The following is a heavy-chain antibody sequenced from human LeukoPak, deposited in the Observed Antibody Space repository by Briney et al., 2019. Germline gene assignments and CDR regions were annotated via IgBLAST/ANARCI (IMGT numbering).Heavy chain of an antibody. CDR3: AKDGSAAMVTGFDY. D-gene: IGHD5-18*01. CDR1: GFTLSSYN. Sequence: PGGSLRLSCVASGFTLSSYNMKWVRQAPGKRLEWVSFISWRSSDIEYADSVKGRFTISRDIDKKSLYLQMNSLRAEDTAVYYCAKDGSAAMVTGFDYWGQGTLVTVSS. CDR2: ISWRSSDI. V-gene: IGHV3-21*01. J-gene: IGHJ4*02.